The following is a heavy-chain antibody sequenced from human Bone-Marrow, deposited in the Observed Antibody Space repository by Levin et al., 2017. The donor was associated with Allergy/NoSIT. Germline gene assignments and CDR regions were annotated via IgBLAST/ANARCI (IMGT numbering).Heavy chain of an antibody. V-gene: IGHV3-74*01. CDR2: INSDGSST. D-gene: IGHD2-15*01. CDR3: ARGGYSYGYCSGGSCYGRGDY. CDR1: GFTFSSYW. J-gene: IGHJ4*02. Sequence: GGSLRLSCAASGFTFSSYWMHWVRQAPGKGLVWVSRINSDGSSTSYADSVKGRFTISRDNAKNTLYLQMNSLRAEDTAVYYCARGGYSYGYCSGGSCYGRGDYWGQGTLVTVSS.